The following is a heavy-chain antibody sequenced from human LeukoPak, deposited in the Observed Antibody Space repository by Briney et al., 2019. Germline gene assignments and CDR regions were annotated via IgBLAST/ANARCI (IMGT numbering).Heavy chain of an antibody. CDR1: GFTFSSYA. CDR3: ARSSRDGYNYYYYYYMDV. V-gene: IGHV3-48*03. D-gene: IGHD5-24*01. J-gene: IGHJ6*03. Sequence: GGSLRLSCAASGFTFSSYAMNWVRQAPGKGLEWVSYISSSGSTIYYADSVKGRFTISRDNAKNSLYLQMNSLRAEDTAVYYCARSSRDGYNYYYYYYMDVWGKGTTVTISS. CDR2: ISSSGSTI.